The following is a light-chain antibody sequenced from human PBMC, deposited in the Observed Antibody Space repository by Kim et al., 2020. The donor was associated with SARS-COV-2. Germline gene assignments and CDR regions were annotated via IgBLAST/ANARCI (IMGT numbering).Light chain of an antibody. CDR2: DVI. Sequence: QPMKTTCTGNSSGVGGYKYVSCYQQHPDKAPKLIIYDVINRLSGVSNRCSGAKSGNTASLTICALQEEEEADYYCGSYTSSSTHEVFGGGTQLTVL. J-gene: IGLJ2*01. CDR1: SSGVGGYKY. V-gene: IGLV2-14*03. CDR3: GSYTSSSTHEV.